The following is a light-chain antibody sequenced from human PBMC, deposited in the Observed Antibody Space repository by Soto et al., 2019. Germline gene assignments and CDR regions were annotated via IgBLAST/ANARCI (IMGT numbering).Light chain of an antibody. CDR2: GAS. CDR1: QSVSSSY. J-gene: IGKJ2*01. CDR3: QQFGNSPPYT. Sequence: EIVLTQSPGTLSLSPGERATLSCRACQSVSSSYLAWYQQKPGQAPRLLIYGASSRATGIPDRFSGSGSGTDFTLTISRLEPEDFAVYYCQQFGNSPPYTFGQGTKLEIK. V-gene: IGKV3-20*01.